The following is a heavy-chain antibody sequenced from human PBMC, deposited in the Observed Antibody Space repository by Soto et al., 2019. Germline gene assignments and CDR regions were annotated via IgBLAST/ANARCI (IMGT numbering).Heavy chain of an antibody. V-gene: IGHV3-48*03. J-gene: IGHJ4*02. Sequence: GGSLRLSCAASGFTFSSYEMNWVRQAPGKGLEWVSYISSSGSTIYYADSVKGRFTISTDNAKHTLYLQMDSLRADDATVDYCARDKGFDYWGQGTLVTVSS. CDR1: GFTFSSYE. D-gene: IGHD3-10*01. CDR2: ISSSGSTI. CDR3: ARDKGFDY.